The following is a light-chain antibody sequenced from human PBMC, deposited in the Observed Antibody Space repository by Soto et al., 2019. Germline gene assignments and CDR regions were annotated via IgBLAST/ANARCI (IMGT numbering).Light chain of an antibody. V-gene: IGLV2-8*01. CDR2: DVS. CDR3: SSYAGTHIV. CDR1: SSDVGGYNY. Sequence: SVLTQPPSASVSPGQSVAISCPGTSSDVGGYNYVSWYQQHPGKAPKLMIYDVSKRPSGVPDRFSGPKSGNTASLTVSGLQAEDEADYYCSSYAGTHIVFGTGTKVTVL. J-gene: IGLJ1*01.